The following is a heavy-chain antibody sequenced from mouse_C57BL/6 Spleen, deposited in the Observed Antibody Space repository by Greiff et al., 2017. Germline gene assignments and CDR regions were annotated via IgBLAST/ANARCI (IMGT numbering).Heavy chain of an antibody. V-gene: IGHV1-81*01. D-gene: IGHD1-1*01. CDR3: ARSGSSLTYFDY. CDR1: GYTFTSYG. Sequence: QVQLQQSGAELARPGASVKLSCKASGYTFTSYGISWVKQRTGQSLEWIGEIYPRSGNTYYNEKFKGKATLTADKSSSTAYMELRSLTSEDSAVYFCARSGSSLTYFDYWGQGTTLTVSS. CDR2: IYPRSGNT. J-gene: IGHJ2*01.